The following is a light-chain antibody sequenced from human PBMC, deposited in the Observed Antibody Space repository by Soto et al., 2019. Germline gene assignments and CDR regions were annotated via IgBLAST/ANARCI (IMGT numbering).Light chain of an antibody. CDR1: QSIKTNY. CDR3: QQYGSSSWT. J-gene: IGKJ1*01. V-gene: IGKV3-20*01. Sequence: EVVLTQSPGTLSLSPGDRATLSCRASQSIKTNYLAWYQQQKPGQAPRLLIYDESRRATGVPDRFSGSGSGTDFTLVISRLVPEDFVVYYCQQYGSSSWTFGQGTKVDIK. CDR2: DES.